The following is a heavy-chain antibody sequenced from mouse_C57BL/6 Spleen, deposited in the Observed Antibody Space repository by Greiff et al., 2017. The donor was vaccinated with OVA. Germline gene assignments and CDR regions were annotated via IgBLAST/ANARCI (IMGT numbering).Heavy chain of an antibody. D-gene: IGHD1-1*01. CDR2: IRNKANGYKT. CDR1: GFTFTDYY. CDR3: ARPFTTVVATDWYFDV. J-gene: IGHJ1*03. Sequence: EVMLVESGGGLVQPGGSLSLSCAASGFTFTDYYMSWVRQTPGKALEWLGFIRNKANGYKTEYSASVKGRFTISRDNSQSILYLQMNALRAEDSATYYCARPFTTVVATDWYFDVWGTGTTVTVSS. V-gene: IGHV7-3*01.